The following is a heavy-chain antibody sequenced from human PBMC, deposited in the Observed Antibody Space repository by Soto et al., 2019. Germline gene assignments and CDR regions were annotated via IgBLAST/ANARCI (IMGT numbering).Heavy chain of an antibody. V-gene: IGHV1-2*02. CDR3: ARGESRDGYNEDFDY. Sequence: GASVKVSCKASGYTFTGYYMHWVRQAPGQGLEWMGWINPNSGGTNYAQKFQGRVTMTRDTSISTAYMDLSRLRSDDTAVYYCARGESRDGYNEDFDYWGQGTLVTVSS. CDR2: INPNSGGT. CDR1: GYTFTGYY. D-gene: IGHD5-12*01. J-gene: IGHJ4*02.